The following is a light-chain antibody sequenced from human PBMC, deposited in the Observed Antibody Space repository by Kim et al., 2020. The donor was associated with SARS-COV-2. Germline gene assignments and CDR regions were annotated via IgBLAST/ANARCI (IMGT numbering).Light chain of an antibody. V-gene: IGKV1-27*01. J-gene: IGKJ1*01. CDR2: DAS. Sequence: DIRMTQSPSSLSASVGDRVTITCRASQGISSNVAWYQQKPGDVPKLLIYDASALLSGVPSRFSGSGSGTDFTLTISSLQPEDVATYYCQKYNGAPWTFGQGTKLEI. CDR3: QKYNGAPWT. CDR1: QGISSN.